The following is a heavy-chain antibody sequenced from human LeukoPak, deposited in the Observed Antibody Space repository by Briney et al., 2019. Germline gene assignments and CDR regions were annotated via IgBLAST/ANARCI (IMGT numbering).Heavy chain of an antibody. CDR2: ISYDGSNK. CDR3: AKDRGEESYILLDAFDI. Sequence: GGSLRPSFAVSGFTLTSYGMHGFGQAPGKGLEWVAVISYDGSNKYYADSVKGRLTISRDNSKNTLYLPTNRLRAEDTAVYYCAKDRGEESYILLDAFDIYGRGTMVTVSS. V-gene: IGHV3-30*18. D-gene: IGHD1-26*01. J-gene: IGHJ3*02. CDR1: GFTLTSYG.